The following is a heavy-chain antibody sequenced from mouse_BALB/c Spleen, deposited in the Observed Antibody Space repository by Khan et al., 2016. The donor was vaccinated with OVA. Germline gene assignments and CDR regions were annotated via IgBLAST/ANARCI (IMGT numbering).Heavy chain of an antibody. CDR2: INPSTDYT. CDR1: GYTFTNYW. Sequence: QVQLKESGAELAKPGASVKMSCKASGYTFTNYWMHWVKQRPGQGLEWIGYINPSTDYTEYNQKFKDKATLTADKSSSTAYIQLTSLTSEDSALYYCVNHGRSSAWFTYWGQGTLVTVSA. CDR3: VNHGRSSAWFTY. J-gene: IGHJ3*01. D-gene: IGHD1-1*01. V-gene: IGHV1-7*01.